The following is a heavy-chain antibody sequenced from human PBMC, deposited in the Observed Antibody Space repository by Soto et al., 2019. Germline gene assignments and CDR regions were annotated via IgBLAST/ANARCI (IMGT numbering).Heavy chain of an antibody. D-gene: IGHD6-6*01. CDR3: ARVGGVAARTFDY. V-gene: IGHV4-59*01. CDR2: IYYSGST. Sequence: SETLSLTCTVSGGAINDFYWSWIRQPPGKGLEWIGYIYYSGSTDYNPSLKGRVTISVDTSKNQFSLKLRSVTAADTAVYYCARVGGVAARTFDYWGQGTLVTVSS. CDR1: GGAINDFY. J-gene: IGHJ4*02.